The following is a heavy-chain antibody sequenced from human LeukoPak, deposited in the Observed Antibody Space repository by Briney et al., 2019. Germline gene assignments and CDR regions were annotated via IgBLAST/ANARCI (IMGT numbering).Heavy chain of an antibody. D-gene: IGHD2-8*02. J-gene: IGHJ4*02. CDR1: GYTFTHYL. CDR2: ITPSVDTT. CDR3: VREESGGYFDY. V-gene: IGHV1-46*01. Sequence: ASVKVSCKASGYTFTHYLLHWVRQAPGQGLEWVGRITPSVDTTNYAQKFRDRVTMTRDTSTSTVYMELSSLRSEDTAVYHCVREESGGYFDYWGQGTLVTVSS.